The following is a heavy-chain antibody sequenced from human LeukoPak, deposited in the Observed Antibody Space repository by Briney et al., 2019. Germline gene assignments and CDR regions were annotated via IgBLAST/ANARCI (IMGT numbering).Heavy chain of an antibody. J-gene: IGHJ4*02. CDR3: AAVLYSSSWLN. CDR2: ISGSGGST. CDR1: GFSLSSYG. Sequence: GGSLRLSCEASGFSLSSYGMHWVRQAPGKGLEWVSAISGSGGSTYYADSVKGRFTISRDNSKNTLYLQMNSLRAEDTAVYYCAAVLYSSSWLNWGQGTLVTVSS. D-gene: IGHD6-13*01. V-gene: IGHV3-23*01.